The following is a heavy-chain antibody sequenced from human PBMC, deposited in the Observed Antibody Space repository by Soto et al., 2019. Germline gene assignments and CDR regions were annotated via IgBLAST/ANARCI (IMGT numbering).Heavy chain of an antibody. CDR2: MNPANGVA. Sequence: QVHLVQSGAEVKKPGASMKVSCTASGYTLTSHHVHWVRQAPGRRLEWMGSMNPANGVAQYTARFQGRVIMTRDTSTSTVYMELRGLTSEDTAIFYCARGGGVGLDGSAAFDIWGQGTMVTVSS. CDR1: GYTLTSHH. D-gene: IGHD1-1*01. J-gene: IGHJ3*02. V-gene: IGHV1-46*01. CDR3: ARGGGVGLDGSAAFDI.